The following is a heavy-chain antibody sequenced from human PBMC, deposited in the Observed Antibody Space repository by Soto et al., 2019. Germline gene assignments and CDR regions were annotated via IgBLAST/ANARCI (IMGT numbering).Heavy chain of an antibody. V-gene: IGHV4-34*01. CDR3: ARRSYGWGSYLGY. Sequence: QVQLQQWGAGLLKPSETLSLTCAVYGGSFSGYYWSWIRQPPGKGLEWIGEINHSGSTNYNPSLKVRVTISVDTPKNQFSLKLSSVTAADPAVYYCARRSYGWGSYLGYWGQGPLVTVS. J-gene: IGHJ4*02. D-gene: IGHD3-10*01. CDR1: GGSFSGYY. CDR2: INHSGST.